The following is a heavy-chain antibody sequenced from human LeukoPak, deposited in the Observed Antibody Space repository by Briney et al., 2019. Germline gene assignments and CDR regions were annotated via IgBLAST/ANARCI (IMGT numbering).Heavy chain of an antibody. D-gene: IGHD3-3*01. CDR1: GFTLSSYY. Sequence: QPGGSLRLSCAASGFTLSSYYMSWVRQAPGAGLEWVSAIGGSGTGTYYADSVKGRFTISRDNSKNTLYLQMNSLRAEDTAVYYCARTTIFGVVIPAHGFDPWGQGTLVTVSS. V-gene: IGHV3-23*01. J-gene: IGHJ5*02. CDR3: ARTTIFGVVIPAHGFDP. CDR2: IGGSGTGT.